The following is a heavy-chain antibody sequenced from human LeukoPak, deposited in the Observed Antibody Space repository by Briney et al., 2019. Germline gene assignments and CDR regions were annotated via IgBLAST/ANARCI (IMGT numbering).Heavy chain of an antibody. Sequence: GGSLRLSCAASGFTFSSYSMNWVRQAPGKGLEWVSYISSSSSTIYYADSVKGRFTISRDNAKNSLYLQMNSLRAEDTAVYYCARNLRWADPYYFDYWGQGTLVTVSS. CDR1: GFTFSSYS. D-gene: IGHD4-23*01. V-gene: IGHV3-48*04. CDR3: ARNLRWADPYYFDY. CDR2: ISSSSSTI. J-gene: IGHJ4*02.